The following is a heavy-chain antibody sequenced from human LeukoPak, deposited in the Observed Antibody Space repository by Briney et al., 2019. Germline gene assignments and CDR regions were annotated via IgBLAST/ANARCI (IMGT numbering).Heavy chain of an antibody. CDR3: ARDFVVGSGDSRYRGWFDP. CDR2: ISSSGSTI. CDR1: GFTFSSYE. Sequence: GGSLRLSCAASGFTFSSYEMNWVRQAPGKGLEWVSYISSSGSTIYYADSVKGRFTISRDNAKNSLYLQMNSLRAEDTAVYYCARDFVVGSGDSRYRGWFDPWGQGTLVTVSS. V-gene: IGHV3-48*03. D-gene: IGHD2-15*01. J-gene: IGHJ5*02.